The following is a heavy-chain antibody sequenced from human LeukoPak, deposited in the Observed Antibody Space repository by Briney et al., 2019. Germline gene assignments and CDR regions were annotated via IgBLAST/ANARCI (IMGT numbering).Heavy chain of an antibody. Sequence: GGSLRLSCAASGFTFDDYAMHWVRQAPGKGLEWVSGISWNSGSIGYADSVKGRFTISRDNAKNSLYLQMNSLRAEDTALYYCAKEVPYGSGSYYDYWGQGTLVTVSS. CDR3: AKEVPYGSGSYYDY. CDR2: ISWNSGSI. CDR1: GFTFDDYA. D-gene: IGHD3-10*01. J-gene: IGHJ4*02. V-gene: IGHV3-9*01.